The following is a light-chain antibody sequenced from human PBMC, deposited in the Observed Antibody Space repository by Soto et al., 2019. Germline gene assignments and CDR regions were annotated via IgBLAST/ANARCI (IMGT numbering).Light chain of an antibody. Sequence: QSVLTQSPSASASLGASVKLTCTLSSAHSSYAIAWHQQQPEKGPRYLMKVNSDGSHSKGDGIPHRFSGSSSGAERYLTITSLQSEDEADSYCQTWGTGIWVFGGGTQLTVL. CDR3: QTWGTGIWV. V-gene: IGLV4-69*01. J-gene: IGLJ3*02. CDR1: SAHSSYA. CDR2: VNSDGSH.